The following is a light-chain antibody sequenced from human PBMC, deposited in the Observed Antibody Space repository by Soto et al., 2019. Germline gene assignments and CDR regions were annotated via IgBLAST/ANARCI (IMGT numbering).Light chain of an antibody. V-gene: IGLV2-14*03. CDR3: SSYTSSSTLDV. CDR2: DVS. J-gene: IGLJ1*01. Sequence: QSALTQPASVSGSPGQSITISCTGTSSDVGGYIYVSWYQQHPGKAPKLMIYDVSNRPSGVSNRFSGSKSGNTASLTISGLQAEDEGDYYCSSYTSSSTLDVFGTGTKLTVL. CDR1: SSDVGGYIY.